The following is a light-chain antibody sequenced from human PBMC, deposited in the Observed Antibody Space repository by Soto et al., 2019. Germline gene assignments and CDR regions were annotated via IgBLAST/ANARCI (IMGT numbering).Light chain of an antibody. Sequence: QSVLTQPPSVSGAPGQRVTLSCTGSSSNIGAGYDVHWYQQLPGTAPKLLIYGNSNRPSGVPDRFSGSKSGTSASLAITGLLAEDEADYYCQSYDSSVSGSVFGGGTKLTVL. CDR2: GNS. CDR3: QSYDSSVSGSV. V-gene: IGLV1-40*01. CDR1: SSNIGAGYD. J-gene: IGLJ2*01.